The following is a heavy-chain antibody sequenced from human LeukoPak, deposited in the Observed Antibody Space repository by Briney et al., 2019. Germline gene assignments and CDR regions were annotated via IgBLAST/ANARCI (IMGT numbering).Heavy chain of an antibody. V-gene: IGHV3-23*01. D-gene: IGHD4-11*01. CDR2: VSANGGST. CDR1: GFTFSSYA. CDR3: ARDGPEYSNYAY. Sequence: GGSLRLSCVASGFTFSSYAMSWVRQAPGKGLEWVSGVSANGGSTYYADSVKGRFTIYRDNSKNTLYLQMNSLRAEDTAVYYCARDGPEYSNYAYWGQGTLVTVSS. J-gene: IGHJ4*02.